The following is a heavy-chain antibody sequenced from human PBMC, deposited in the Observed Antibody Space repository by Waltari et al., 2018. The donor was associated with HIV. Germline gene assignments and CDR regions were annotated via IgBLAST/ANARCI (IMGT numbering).Heavy chain of an antibody. CDR3: ARGLRQITIFGVVPFDP. CDR2: INHSGST. J-gene: IGHJ5*02. D-gene: IGHD3-3*01. Sequence: QVQLQQWGAGLLKPSETLSLTCAVYGGSFSGYYWRWIRQPPGKGLEWMGEINHSGSTNYNPSLKSRVTISVDTSKNQFSLKLSSVTAADTAVYYCARGLRQITIFGVVPFDPWGQGTLVTVSS. V-gene: IGHV4-34*01. CDR1: GGSFSGYY.